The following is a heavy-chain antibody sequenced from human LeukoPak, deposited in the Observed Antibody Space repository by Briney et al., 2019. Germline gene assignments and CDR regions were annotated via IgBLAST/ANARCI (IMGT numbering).Heavy chain of an antibody. CDR2: ISYDGSNK. CDR1: GFTFSTYA. D-gene: IGHD6-19*01. V-gene: IGHV3-30*04. J-gene: IGHJ3*02. Sequence: GGSLRLSCAASGFTFSTYAMHWVRQAPGKGLEWVAVISYDGSNKYYADSVKGRFTIFRDNSKNTLYLQMNSLRAEDTAVYYCARQQWLGFAFDIWGQGTMVTVSS. CDR3: ARQQWLGFAFDI.